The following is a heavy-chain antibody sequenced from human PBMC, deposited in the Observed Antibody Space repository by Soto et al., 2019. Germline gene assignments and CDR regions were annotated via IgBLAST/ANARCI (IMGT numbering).Heavy chain of an antibody. Sequence: GGSLRLSCTASGFTFTNALTSWVRQAPGKGLEWVAFIRSKPYGETTDSAASVKGRFTISRDDSKSIVYLQMNSLRTEDTAVYYCSRVRGVIIRNGFDYWGQGTLVTVSS. CDR1: GFTFTNAL. V-gene: IGHV3-49*04. J-gene: IGHJ4*02. D-gene: IGHD3-10*01. CDR3: SRVRGVIIRNGFDY. CDR2: IRSKPYGETT.